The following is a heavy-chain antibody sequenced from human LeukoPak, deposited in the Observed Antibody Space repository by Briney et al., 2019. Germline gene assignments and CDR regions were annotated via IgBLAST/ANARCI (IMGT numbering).Heavy chain of an antibody. CDR2: ISYDGSNK. J-gene: IGHJ5*02. CDR3: AKDEGEGSSAFDP. V-gene: IGHV3-30*18. CDR1: GFTFGSYG. Sequence: GGSLRLSCAASGFTFGSYGMHWVRQAPGKGLEWVAVISYDGSNKYYADSVKGRFTISRDSSKNTLYLQMNSLRAEDTAVYYCAKDEGEGSSAFDPWGQGTLVTVSS. D-gene: IGHD6-6*01.